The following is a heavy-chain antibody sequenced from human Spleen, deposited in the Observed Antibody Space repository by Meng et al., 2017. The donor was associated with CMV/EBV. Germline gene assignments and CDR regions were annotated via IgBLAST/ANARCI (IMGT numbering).Heavy chain of an antibody. J-gene: IGHJ4*02. CDR3: ASLPISGSLVDY. CDR1: GGSISSSSHY. V-gene: IGHV4-39*01. Sequence: TVYGGSISSSSHYWGWLRQPPGKGLEWIGSIYYSGSTYYNPSLKGRVTISVDTSKNQFSLKLSSVTAADTAVYYCASLPISGSLVDYWGQGTLVTVSS. D-gene: IGHD1-26*01. CDR2: IYYSGST.